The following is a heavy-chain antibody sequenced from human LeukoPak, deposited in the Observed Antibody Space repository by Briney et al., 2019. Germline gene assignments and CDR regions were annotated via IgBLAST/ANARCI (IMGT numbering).Heavy chain of an antibody. Sequence: SETLSLTCTVSGTSFSNDYWSWVRQAPGKGLEWIGYIYHNGRTSYSPSLKSRITMSIDTSQKKFSLNVIAVTAADTAVYYCARASEGIGYFDTWGRGSLVTVSS. D-gene: IGHD3-16*01. V-gene: IGHV4-59*01. CDR1: GTSFSNDY. CDR3: ARASEGIGYFDT. J-gene: IGHJ4*02. CDR2: IYHNGRT.